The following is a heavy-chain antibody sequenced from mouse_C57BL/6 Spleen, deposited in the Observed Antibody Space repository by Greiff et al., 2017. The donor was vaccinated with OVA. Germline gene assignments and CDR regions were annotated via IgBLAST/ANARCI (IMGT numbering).Heavy chain of an antibody. CDR1: GYTFTSYW. D-gene: IGHD1-1*01. CDR3: ARRTGSSAWFAY. J-gene: IGHJ3*01. V-gene: IGHV1-69*01. Sequence: QVQLQQPGAELVMPGASVKLSCKASGYTFTSYWMHWVKQRPGQGLEWIGEIDPSDSYTNYNQKFKGKSTLTVDKSSSTAYMQLSSLTSEDSAVYYCARRTGSSAWFAYWGQGTLVTVSA. CDR2: IDPSDSYT.